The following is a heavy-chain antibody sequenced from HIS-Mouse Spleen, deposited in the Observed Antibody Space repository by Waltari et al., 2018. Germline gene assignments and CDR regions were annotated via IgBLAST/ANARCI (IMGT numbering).Heavy chain of an antibody. D-gene: IGHD2-21*02. CDR2: INHSGST. V-gene: IGHV4-34*01. CDR3: ARGPCGGDCYPPYFQH. Sequence: QVQLQQWGAGLLKPSETLSLTCAVYGGSFSGSYWIWIRQPPGKGLEWIGEINHSGSTNYNPSLKSRVTISVDTSKNQFSLKLSSVTAADTAVYYCARGPCGGDCYPPYFQHWGQGTLVTVSS. J-gene: IGHJ1*01. CDR1: GGSFSGSY.